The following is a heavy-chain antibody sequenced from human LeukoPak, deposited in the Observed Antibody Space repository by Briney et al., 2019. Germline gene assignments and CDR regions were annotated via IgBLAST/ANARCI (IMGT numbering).Heavy chain of an antibody. D-gene: IGHD3-10*01. CDR2: ISGSGGST. V-gene: IGHV3-23*01. Sequence: GGSLRLCCAASGFTFSSYAMSWVRQAPGKGLEWVSAISGSGGSTYYADSVKGRFTISRDNSKNTLYLQMNSLRVEDTAVYYCAKDQMGITMVRGARDYFDYWGQGSLVTVSS. J-gene: IGHJ4*02. CDR3: AKDQMGITMVRGARDYFDY. CDR1: GFTFSSYA.